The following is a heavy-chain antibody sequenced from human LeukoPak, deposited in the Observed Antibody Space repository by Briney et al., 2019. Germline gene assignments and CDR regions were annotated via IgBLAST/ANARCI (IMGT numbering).Heavy chain of an antibody. D-gene: IGHD6-13*01. V-gene: IGHV4-31*03. J-gene: IGHJ4*02. Sequence: SQTLSLTCTVSGGSISSGGYYWRWIPQHPGKGLEGIGYIYYSGSTYYNPSLKSRVTISVDTSKNQFSLKLSSVTAADTAVYYCARDSAGQQPSLFDYWGQGTLVTVSS. CDR2: IYYSGST. CDR3: ARDSAGQQPSLFDY. CDR1: GGSISSGGYY.